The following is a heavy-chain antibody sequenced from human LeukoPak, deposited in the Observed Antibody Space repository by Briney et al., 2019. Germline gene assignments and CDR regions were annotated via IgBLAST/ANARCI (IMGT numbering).Heavy chain of an antibody. Sequence: PGGSLRLSCAASGFTFSSYSMNWVRQAPGKGLEWVSSISSSSSYIYYADSVKGRFTISRDNAKNSLYLQMNSLRAEDTAVYYCTTDPAGGSSGYSTMDYWGQGTLVTVSS. CDR3: TTDPAGGSSGYSTMDY. J-gene: IGHJ4*02. CDR1: GFTFSSYS. CDR2: ISSSSSYI. V-gene: IGHV3-21*01. D-gene: IGHD3-22*01.